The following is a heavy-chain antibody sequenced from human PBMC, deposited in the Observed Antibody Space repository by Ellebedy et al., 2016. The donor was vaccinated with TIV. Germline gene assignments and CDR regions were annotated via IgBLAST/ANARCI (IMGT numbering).Heavy chain of an antibody. CDR1: GGSFSGYY. CDR2: INHSGST. Sequence: SETLSLXXAVYGGSFSGYYWSWIRQPPGKGLEWIGEINHSGSTNYNPSLKSRVTISVDTSKNQFSLKLSSVTAADTAMYYCARDRAFDYWGQGTLVTVSS. CDR3: ARDRAFDY. D-gene: IGHD3-10*01. V-gene: IGHV4-34*01. J-gene: IGHJ4*02.